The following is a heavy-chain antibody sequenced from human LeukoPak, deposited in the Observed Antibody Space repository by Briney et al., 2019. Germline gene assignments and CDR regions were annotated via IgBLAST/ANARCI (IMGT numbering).Heavy chain of an antibody. CDR2: IKEDGSET. J-gene: IGHJ4*01. CDR1: GFTFSTYW. D-gene: IGHD4-11*01. V-gene: IGHV3-7*02. CDR3: VTNQDYMPAC. Sequence: GGSLRLSCAASGFTFSTYWMAWVRQAPGKGLEWVANIKEDGSETYYVDSVKGRFTISRDNAMNSLYLQMNSLRAEDTAVYYCVTNQDYMPACWGQRSLVTAS.